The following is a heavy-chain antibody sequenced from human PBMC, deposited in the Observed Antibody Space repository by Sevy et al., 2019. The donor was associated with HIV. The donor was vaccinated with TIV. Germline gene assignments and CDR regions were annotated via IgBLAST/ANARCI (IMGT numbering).Heavy chain of an antibody. V-gene: IGHV1-8*01. J-gene: IGHJ5*02. CDR1: GYTFTSYD. CDR2: MNPNSGNT. D-gene: IGHD3-9*01. Sequence: ASVKVSCKASGYTFTSYDINWVRQATGQGLEWMGWMNPNSGNTGYAQKFQGRDTMTRNTSISTAYMELSSLRSEDSAVYYCARGGTGDFDWISGGTHWFVPWGQGTLVTVSS. CDR3: ARGGTGDFDWISGGTHWFVP.